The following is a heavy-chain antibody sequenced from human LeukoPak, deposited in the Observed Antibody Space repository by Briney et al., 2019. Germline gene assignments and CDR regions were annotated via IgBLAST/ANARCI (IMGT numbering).Heavy chain of an antibody. D-gene: IGHD4-17*01. CDR1: GGSFSGYY. J-gene: IGHJ4*02. V-gene: IGHV4-34*01. CDR3: ARGRYGDYGY. CDR2: INHSGST. Sequence: SETLSLTCAVYGGSFSGYYWSWIRQPPGKGLEWIREINHSGSTNYNPSLKSRVTISVDTSKNQFSLKLSSVTAADTAVYYCARGRYGDYGYWGQGTLVTVSS.